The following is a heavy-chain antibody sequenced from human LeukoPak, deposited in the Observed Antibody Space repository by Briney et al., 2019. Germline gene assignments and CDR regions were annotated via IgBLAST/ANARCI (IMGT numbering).Heavy chain of an antibody. CDR1: GGSISSFY. Sequence: SEILSLTCSVSGGSISSFYWSWIRQPPGKGLEWIGYVCYIGSTSYNPSLKSRVTISVDTSKNQFSLKLSSVTAADTAVYYCAREAIAVAGTGIDYWGQGTLVTVSS. V-gene: IGHV4-59*01. CDR3: AREAIAVAGTGIDY. J-gene: IGHJ4*02. D-gene: IGHD6-19*01. CDR2: VCYIGST.